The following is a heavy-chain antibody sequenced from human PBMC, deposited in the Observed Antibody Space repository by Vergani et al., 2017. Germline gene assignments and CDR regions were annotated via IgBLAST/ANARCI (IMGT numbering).Heavy chain of an antibody. J-gene: IGHJ4*02. CDR2: INPSGGST. CDR1: GYTFTRYS. D-gene: IGHD6-13*01. Sequence: QVQLVQSGAEVRKPGASVKVSCKASGYTFTRYSIHWVRQAPGQGPEWMGIINPSGGSTNDAQKFQGRVTMTRDTSTSTVYMELSSLRSEDTAGYYCARGLAAGGSGWDYGGQGTRVTVSS. CDR3: ARGLAAGGSGWDY. V-gene: IGHV1-46*03.